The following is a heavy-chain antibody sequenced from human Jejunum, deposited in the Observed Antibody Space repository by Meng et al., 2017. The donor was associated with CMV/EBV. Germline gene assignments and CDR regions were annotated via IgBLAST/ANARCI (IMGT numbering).Heavy chain of an antibody. D-gene: IGHD6-19*01. CDR2: IIPMFGTP. CDR1: SSYA. J-gene: IGHJ6*02. Sequence: SSYAISWVRQAPGQGLEWMGKIIPMFGTPNYAQKFQGRVTITTEESTSTAYMEVRSLRYEDTAVYYCAKDVTGSGRPQYYYGLDVWGQGTTGTVSS. CDR3: AKDVTGSGRPQYYYGLDV. V-gene: IGHV1-69*05.